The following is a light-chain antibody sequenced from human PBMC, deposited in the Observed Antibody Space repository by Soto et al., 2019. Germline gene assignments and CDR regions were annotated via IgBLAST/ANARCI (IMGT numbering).Light chain of an antibody. Sequence: DIQMTQSPSTRSASVGDRVTITCRASQSISSWLAWYQQKPGKAPKLLIYDASSLESGVPSRFSGSGYGTQFTLTISSLQPDDFATYYSQQYNSXSATFGQGTKV. V-gene: IGKV1-5*01. CDR2: DAS. CDR1: QSISSW. J-gene: IGKJ1*01. CDR3: QQYNSXSAT.